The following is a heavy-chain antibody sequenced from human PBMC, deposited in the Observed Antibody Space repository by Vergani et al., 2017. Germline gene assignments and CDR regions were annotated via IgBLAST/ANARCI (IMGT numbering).Heavy chain of an antibody. Sequence: QVQLVESGGGVVQPGRSLRLSCAASGCTFSSYAMHWVRQAPGKGLEWVAYIGKDGINTRYREAVKGRFTVSRDNSKDILYLQMDSLRSEDTALYYCAKYLRDSTDGLPDSWGPGTLVIVSS. V-gene: IGHV3-30*04. CDR3: AKYLRDSTDGLPDS. CDR2: IGKDGINT. CDR1: GCTFSSYA. J-gene: IGHJ4*02. D-gene: IGHD2-21*02.